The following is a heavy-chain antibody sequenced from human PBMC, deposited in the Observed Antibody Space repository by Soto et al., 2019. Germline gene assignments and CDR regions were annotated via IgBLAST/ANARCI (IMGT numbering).Heavy chain of an antibody. CDR2: ISDSGSTT. J-gene: IGHJ6*02. CDR1: GFTFSTYS. V-gene: IGHV3-48*02. Sequence: QLVESGGGLVQPGDSLRLSCAASGFTFSTYSMNWVRQAPGRGLEWISYISDSGSTTYHADSVKGRFTISRDNAKNSVYLQMNGLRDEDTAVYYCAREGRRNYYYGMDVWGLGTTVTVSS. CDR3: AREGRRNYYYGMDV.